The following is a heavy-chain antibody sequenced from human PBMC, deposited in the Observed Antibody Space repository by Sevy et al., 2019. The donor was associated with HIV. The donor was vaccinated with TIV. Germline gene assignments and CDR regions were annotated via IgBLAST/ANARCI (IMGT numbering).Heavy chain of an antibody. CDR3: AKSGILTGYYYYGMDV. D-gene: IGHD3-9*01. Sequence: GGSLRLSCAASGFTFDDYAMHWVRQAPGKGLEWVSGISWNSGSIGYADSVKGRFTSTRDNAKNSLYLQMNSLRAEDTALYYCAKSGILTGYYYYGMDVWGQGTTVTVSS. J-gene: IGHJ6*02. CDR2: ISWNSGSI. CDR1: GFTFDDYA. V-gene: IGHV3-9*01.